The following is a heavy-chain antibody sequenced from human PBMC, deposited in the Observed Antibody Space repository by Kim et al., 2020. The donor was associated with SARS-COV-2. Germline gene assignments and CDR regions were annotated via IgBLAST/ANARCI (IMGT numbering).Heavy chain of an antibody. V-gene: IGHV3-23*01. J-gene: IGHJ4*02. CDR2: TNPSGGDT. CDR3: AKDSPLTGNYDDLDY. CDR1: GFTFSDYA. Sequence: GGSLRLSCAASGFTFSDYAMTWVRQAPGKGLEWVSATNPSGGDTHYANSVRGRSTISRDNSKNILYLQRSSLRTEDMPTYYCAKDSPLTGNYDDLDYWGQGTLVTVSS. D-gene: IGHD1-7*01.